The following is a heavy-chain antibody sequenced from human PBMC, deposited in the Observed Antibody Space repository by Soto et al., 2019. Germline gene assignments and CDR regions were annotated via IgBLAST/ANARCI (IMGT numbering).Heavy chain of an antibody. CDR3: ARAASLSYYYAVDV. CDR1: GYTFTNYG. Sequence: ASVKVSCKASGYTFTNYGISWVRQAPGQGLEWMGWISAYNGNTDYAQKFQGRVTVTTDTSTSTVYMELRSLRSDDTAVYFCARAASLSYYYAVDVWGQGTTVTVSS. J-gene: IGHJ6*02. V-gene: IGHV1-18*01. CDR2: ISAYNGNT.